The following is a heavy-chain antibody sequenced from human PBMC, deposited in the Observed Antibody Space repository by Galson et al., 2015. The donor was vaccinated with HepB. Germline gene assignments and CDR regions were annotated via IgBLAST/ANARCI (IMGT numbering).Heavy chain of an antibody. CDR3: TRALGLYTSGWTPGEFFDS. D-gene: IGHD6-19*01. Sequence: SLRLSCAASGFTFSNAWTSWVRQAPGKGLEWVGLIKSKTDGGTTDFAAPVKGRFTISRHDSTNTLYLQLNSLKTEDTAVYFCTRALGLYTSGWTPGEFFDSWGQGTLVTVSS. V-gene: IGHV3-15*01. J-gene: IGHJ4*02. CDR1: GFTFSNAW. CDR2: IKSKTDGGTT.